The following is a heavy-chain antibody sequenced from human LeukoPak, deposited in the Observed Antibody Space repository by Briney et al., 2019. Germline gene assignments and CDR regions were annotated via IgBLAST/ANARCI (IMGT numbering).Heavy chain of an antibody. D-gene: IGHD1-26*01. V-gene: IGHV3-21*01. CDR1: GFTLRSYS. Sequence: TGGSLRLSCVASGFTLRSYSMHWVRQAPGKGLEWVSYISTSSYYIYYADSVKGRFTISRDDAKNSLYLQMNSLRAEDTALYYCARDASGSSTGLIDSWGQGTLVTVSS. CDR3: ARDASGSSTGLIDS. CDR2: ISTSSYYI. J-gene: IGHJ4*02.